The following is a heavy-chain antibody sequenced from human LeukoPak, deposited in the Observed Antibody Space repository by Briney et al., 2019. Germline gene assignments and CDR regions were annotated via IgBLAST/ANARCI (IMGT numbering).Heavy chain of an antibody. CDR3: AKDVTGYSSSWYSAYYYYGMDV. V-gene: IGHV3-9*01. D-gene: IGHD6-13*01. CDR2: ISWNSGSI. Sequence: GGSLRLSCAASGFTFDDYAMHWVRHAPGKGLEWVSGISWNSGSIGYADSVKGRFTISRDNAKNSLYLQMNSLRAEDTALYYCAKDVTGYSSSWYSAYYYYGMDVWGQGTTVTVSS. CDR1: GFTFDDYA. J-gene: IGHJ6*02.